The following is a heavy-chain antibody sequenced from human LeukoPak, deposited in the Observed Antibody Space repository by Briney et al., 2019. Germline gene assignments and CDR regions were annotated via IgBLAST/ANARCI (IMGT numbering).Heavy chain of an antibody. V-gene: IGHV1-69*05. CDR2: IIPIFGTA. CDR1: GGTLSSYA. D-gene: IGHD5-18*01. Sequence: SLKVSWKASGGTLSSYAISWVRQAPGQGLEWMGGIIPIFGTANYAQKFQGRVTITTDESTSTAYMELSSLRSEDTAVYYCATRGYSYGYGWFDPWGQGTLVTVSS. J-gene: IGHJ5*02. CDR3: ATRGYSYGYGWFDP.